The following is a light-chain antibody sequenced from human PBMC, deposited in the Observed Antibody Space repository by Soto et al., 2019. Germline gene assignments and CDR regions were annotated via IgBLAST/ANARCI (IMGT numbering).Light chain of an antibody. Sequence: DIQMTQSPSSLSASVGDRVTITCRASQSISSYLNWYQQKPGKAPKLLIYAASSLQSGVPSRFSGSGSGTDFTLTISRLQHEDFATYYCQQSYSTPPVTFGQGTRLEIK. J-gene: IGKJ5*01. CDR3: QQSYSTPPVT. V-gene: IGKV1-39*01. CDR1: QSISSY. CDR2: AAS.